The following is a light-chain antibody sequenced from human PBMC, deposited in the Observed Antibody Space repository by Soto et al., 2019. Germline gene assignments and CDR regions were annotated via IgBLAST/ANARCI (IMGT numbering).Light chain of an antibody. CDR1: QSVSGGS. CDR2: DGS. V-gene: IGKV3-20*01. J-gene: IGKJ3*01. Sequence: EIVLTQSPGTLSLSPGERATLSCRASQSVSGGSLAWYQQKPGQAPRLLIYDGSSRATGIPDRFSGRGSGTDFTLTISRLESEDFAVYYCQKYGSSPLFGPGTNVAIK. CDR3: QKYGSSPL.